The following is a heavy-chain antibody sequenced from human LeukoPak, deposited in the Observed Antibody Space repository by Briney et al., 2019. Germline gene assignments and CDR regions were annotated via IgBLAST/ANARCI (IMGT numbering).Heavy chain of an antibody. CDR2: ISSSGSIT. J-gene: IGHJ4*02. CDR3: ARKNWNSFDY. CDR1: GFTFSSYE. Sequence: GGSLRLSCAASGFTFSSYEMKWVRQAPGKRLEWVSHISSSGSITHYADSVKGRFTISRDNAKNSLFLQMNSLGAEDTAVYYCARKNWNSFDYWGQGTLVTVSS. D-gene: IGHD1-1*01. V-gene: IGHV3-48*03.